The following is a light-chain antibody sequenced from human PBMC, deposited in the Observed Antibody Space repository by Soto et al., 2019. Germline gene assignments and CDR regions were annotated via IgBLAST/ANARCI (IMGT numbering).Light chain of an antibody. Sequence: EIVLTQSPGTLSLSPGERATLSCRASQSVSSSYLAWYQQKPGQAPRLLIYRASSRATGIPDRFSGSGSGTDFTLTSSRLEPEDFAVYYCQQYGSSPLFTFGPGTKVDIK. CDR3: QQYGSSPLFT. CDR1: QSVSSSY. V-gene: IGKV3-20*01. J-gene: IGKJ3*01. CDR2: RAS.